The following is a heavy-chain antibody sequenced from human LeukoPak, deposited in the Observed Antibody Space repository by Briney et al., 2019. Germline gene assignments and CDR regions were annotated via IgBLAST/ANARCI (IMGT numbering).Heavy chain of an antibody. D-gene: IGHD2-15*01. CDR2: INPNSGGT. V-gene: IGHV1-2*02. CDR3: ARESGTYCSGGSCCVDY. CDR1: GYTFTGYY. J-gene: IGHJ4*02. Sequence: ASVKVSCKASGYTFTGYYMHWVRQAPGQGLEWMGWINPNSGGTNYAQKFQGRVTMTRDTSISTAYIELSRLRSDDTAVYYCARESGTYCSGGSCCVDYWGQGTLVTVSS.